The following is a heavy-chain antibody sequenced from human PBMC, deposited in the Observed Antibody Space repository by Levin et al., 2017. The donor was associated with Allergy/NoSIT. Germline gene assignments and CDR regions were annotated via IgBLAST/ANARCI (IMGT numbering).Heavy chain of an antibody. CDR1: GFTFSSYG. J-gene: IGHJ6*02. CDR3: ARECDPHWLASRGMDV. Sequence: GESLKISCAASGFTFSSYGMHWVRQAPGKGLEWVAVIWYDGSNKYYADSVKGRFTISRDNSKNTLYLQMNSLRAEDTAVYYCARECDPHWLASRGMDVWGQGTTVTVSS. D-gene: IGHD6-19*01. CDR2: IWYDGSNK. V-gene: IGHV3-33*01.